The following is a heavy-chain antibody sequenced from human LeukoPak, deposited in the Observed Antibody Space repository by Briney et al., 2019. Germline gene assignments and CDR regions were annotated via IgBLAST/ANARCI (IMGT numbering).Heavy chain of an antibody. CDR3: ARDSSSFLGEHGY. J-gene: IGHJ4*02. V-gene: IGHV3-21*01. Sequence: GGSLRLSCAASGFTFSSYSMNWVRQAPGKGLEWVSSISSSSSYIYYADSVKGRFTISRDNAKNSLYLQMNSLRAEDTAVYYCARDSSSFLGEHGYWGQGTLVTVSS. D-gene: IGHD6-6*01. CDR2: ISSSSSYI. CDR1: GFTFSSYS.